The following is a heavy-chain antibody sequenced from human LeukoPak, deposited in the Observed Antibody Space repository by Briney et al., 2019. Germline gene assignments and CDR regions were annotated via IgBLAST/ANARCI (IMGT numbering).Heavy chain of an antibody. V-gene: IGHV3-30-3*01. Sequence: GGSLRLSCEASGFTFSAYAMTWVRQAPGKGLKWVAVISHDGSNTYYGDSVKGRFTISRDNSKNTLDLQMNSLRAEDTAVYYCARETVTSHDAFDIWGQGAMVTVSS. J-gene: IGHJ3*02. CDR3: ARETVTSHDAFDI. D-gene: IGHD4-11*01. CDR2: ISHDGSNT. CDR1: GFTFSAYA.